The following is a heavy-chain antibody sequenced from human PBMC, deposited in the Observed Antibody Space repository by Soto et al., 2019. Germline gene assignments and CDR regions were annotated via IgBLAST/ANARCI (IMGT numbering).Heavy chain of an antibody. V-gene: IGHV3-33*01. CDR1: GFTFSSYG. CDR2: IWDDGSNK. Sequence: QVQLVESGGGVVQPGRSLRLSCAASGFTFSSYGMHWVRQAPGKGLEWVAVIWDDGSNKYYAESVKGRFTISRDNSKKTLYLQMTSLRDEDTAVYYGARDDGSYYDFWSGYYPGSYWGQGTLVPVSS. D-gene: IGHD3-3*01. CDR3: ARDDGSYYDFWSGYYPGSY. J-gene: IGHJ4*02.